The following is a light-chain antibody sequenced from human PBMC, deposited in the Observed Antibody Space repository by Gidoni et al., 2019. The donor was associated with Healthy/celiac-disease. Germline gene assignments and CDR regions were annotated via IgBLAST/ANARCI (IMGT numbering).Light chain of an antibody. Sequence: DIQITQSPSSLSASVGDRVTITCRASQSISSYLNWYQQKPGKAPKLLIYAASSLQRGVPSRFSGSGSGTDFTLTISSLQPEDFATYYCQQSYSTPIFTFGPGTKVDIK. CDR3: QQSYSTPIFT. CDR1: QSISSY. J-gene: IGKJ3*01. V-gene: IGKV1-39*01. CDR2: AAS.